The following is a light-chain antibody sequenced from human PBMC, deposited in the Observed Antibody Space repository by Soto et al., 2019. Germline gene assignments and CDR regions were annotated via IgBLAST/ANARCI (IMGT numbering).Light chain of an antibody. Sequence: DIQMTQSPSSLSASVGDRVTITCRASHPININLVWFQQKPGKAPKSLIYAATNLQSGVPSRFSGSGGGPDFSLTISSLQPEDVATYYCQHYQRYPPSFGGGTKFEIK. CDR2: AAT. CDR1: HPININ. V-gene: IGKV1-16*01. J-gene: IGKJ4*01. CDR3: QHYQRYPPS.